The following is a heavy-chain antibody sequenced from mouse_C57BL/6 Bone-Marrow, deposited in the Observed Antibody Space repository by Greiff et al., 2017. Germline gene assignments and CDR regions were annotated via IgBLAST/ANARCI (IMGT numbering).Heavy chain of an antibody. D-gene: IGHD1-1*01. CDR1: GFSLTSYA. Sequence: VQVVESGPGLVAPSQSLSITCTVSGFSLTSYAISWVRQPPGLCLEWLGVIWTGGGTNYNSALKSRLSTSKDNSKSQVFLKMSSLQTDDTARYYCARNNPYYYGSIASWGKGTLVTVSA. CDR3: ARNNPYYYGSIAS. V-gene: IGHV2-9-1*01. CDR2: IWTGGGT. J-gene: IGHJ3*01.